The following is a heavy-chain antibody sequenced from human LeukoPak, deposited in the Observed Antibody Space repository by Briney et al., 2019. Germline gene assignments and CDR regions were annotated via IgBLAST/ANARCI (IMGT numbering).Heavy chain of an antibody. CDR1: GFTFSSYA. Sequence: GGSLRLSCAASGFTFSSYAMHWVRQAPGKGLEWVSSISSSSSYIYYADSVKGRFTISRDNAKNSLYLQMNSLRAEDTALYHCARDGGSFAFDYWGQGTLVTVSS. CDR2: ISSSSSYI. CDR3: ARDGGSFAFDY. J-gene: IGHJ4*02. D-gene: IGHD1-26*01. V-gene: IGHV3-21*04.